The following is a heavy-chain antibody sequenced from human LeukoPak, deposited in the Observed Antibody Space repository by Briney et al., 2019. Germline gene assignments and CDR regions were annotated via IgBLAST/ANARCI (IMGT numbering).Heavy chain of an antibody. D-gene: IGHD5-24*01. CDR2: IRQDGSEK. V-gene: IGHV3-7*01. Sequence: PGGSLRLSCVASGFTFRNYWMSWVRQAPGKGLEWVANIRQDGSEKNYVDSVRGRFTISRDNANNSLYLQMNSLRDDDTAVYYCAGGYNYWYIDLWGRGTQVTVSS. CDR1: GFTFRNYW. J-gene: IGHJ2*01. CDR3: AGGYNYWYIDL.